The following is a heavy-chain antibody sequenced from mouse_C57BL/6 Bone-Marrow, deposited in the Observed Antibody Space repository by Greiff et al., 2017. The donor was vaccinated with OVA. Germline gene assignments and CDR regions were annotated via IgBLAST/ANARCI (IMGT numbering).Heavy chain of an antibody. J-gene: IGHJ1*03. CDR1: GYSITSGYY. D-gene: IGHD1-1*01. CDR3: ARSPSYYGSSPYWYVDV. CDR2: ISYDGSN. V-gene: IGHV3-6*01. Sequence: EVQLQESGPGLVKPSQSLSLTCSVTGYSITSGYYWNWIRQFPGNKLEWMGYISYDGSNNYNPSLKNRISITRDTSKNQFFLKLNSVTTEDTATYYCARSPSYYGSSPYWYVDVWGTGTTVTVSS.